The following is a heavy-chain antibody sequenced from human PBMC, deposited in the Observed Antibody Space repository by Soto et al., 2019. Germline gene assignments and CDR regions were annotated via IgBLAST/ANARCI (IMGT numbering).Heavy chain of an antibody. CDR1: GGSFSGYY. D-gene: IGHD2-15*01. CDR2: INHSGST. CDR3: ARVRGVVVVAATDHYFDY. V-gene: IGHV4-34*01. Sequence: SETLSLTCAVYGGSFSGYYWSWIRQPPGKGLEWIGEINHSGSTNYNPSLKSRVTISVDTSKNQFSLKLSSVTAADAAVYYCARVRGVVVVAATDHYFDYWGQGTLVTVSS. J-gene: IGHJ4*02.